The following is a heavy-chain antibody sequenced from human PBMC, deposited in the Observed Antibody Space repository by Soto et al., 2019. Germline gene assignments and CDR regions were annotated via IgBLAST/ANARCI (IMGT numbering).Heavy chain of an antibody. CDR2: IKEDGSAT. CDR1: GFTFSTYW. V-gene: IGHV3-7*05. J-gene: IGHJ4*02. D-gene: IGHD5-12*01. Sequence: PGGSLRLSCVASGFTFSTYWMSWVRQAPGKGLEWVANIKEDGSATYYVGSVKGRFTISRDNAKNSLFLHMSGLRAEDTAVYYCARDWRDGYNHYFDYWGQGTLVTSPQ. CDR3: ARDWRDGYNHYFDY.